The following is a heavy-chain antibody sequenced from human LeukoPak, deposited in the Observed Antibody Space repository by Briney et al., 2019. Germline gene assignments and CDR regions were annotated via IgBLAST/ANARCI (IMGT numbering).Heavy chain of an antibody. V-gene: IGHV5-51*01. CDR1: GYSFTSYW. CDR3: ARRVAGRADY. J-gene: IGHJ4*02. D-gene: IGHD6-19*01. CDR2: IYPGDSDI. Sequence: GESLKISCKGSGYSFTSYWIAWVRQMPGKGLEWMGIIYPGDSDIRFSPSFQGQVTISADKSISTAYLQWSSLRASDTAMYYCARRVAGRADYWGQGILVTVSS.